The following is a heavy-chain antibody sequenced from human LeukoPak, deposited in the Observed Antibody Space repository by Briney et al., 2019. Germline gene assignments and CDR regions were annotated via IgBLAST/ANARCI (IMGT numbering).Heavy chain of an antibody. CDR1: GGSISSTSYY. Sequence: PSETLSLTCTVSGGSISSTSYYWGWIRQHPGKGLEWIGYIYYSGSTYYNPSLKSRVTISVDTSKNQFSLKLSSVTAADTAVYYCARYVVVPAAMLEAFDIWGQGTMVTVSS. J-gene: IGHJ3*02. D-gene: IGHD2-2*01. CDR2: IYYSGST. CDR3: ARYVVVPAAMLEAFDI. V-gene: IGHV4-31*03.